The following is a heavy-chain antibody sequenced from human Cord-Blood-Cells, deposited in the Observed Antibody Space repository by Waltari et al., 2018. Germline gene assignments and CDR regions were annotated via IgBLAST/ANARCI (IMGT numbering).Heavy chain of an antibody. D-gene: IGHD5-18*01. J-gene: IGHJ3*02. Sequence: QLQLQESGPGLVKPSATLSLTCTVSVGSISISSYYWGWIRQPPGKGLEWIGSIYYSGSTYYNPSLKSRVTISVDTSKNQFSLKLSSVTAADTAVYYCARSHGYSYGDAFDIWGQGTMVTVSS. CDR2: IYYSGST. CDR3: ARSHGYSYGDAFDI. CDR1: VGSISISSYY. V-gene: IGHV4-39*01.